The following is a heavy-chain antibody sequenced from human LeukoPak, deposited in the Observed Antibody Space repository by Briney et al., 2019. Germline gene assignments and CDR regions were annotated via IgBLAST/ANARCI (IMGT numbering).Heavy chain of an antibody. CDR3: ARLGSSGSAQYFQD. D-gene: IGHD6-19*01. CDR1: GDPISTYY. J-gene: IGHJ1*01. V-gene: IGHV4-4*07. Sequence: SETLSLTCTVSGDPISTYYWSWIRQPAGKGLEWLGRIYTSGTTNYNSSLESRLTMSVDTSKNQFSLKLSSVTAADTAVYYCARLGSSGSAQYFQDWGQGTLVTVSS. CDR2: IYTSGTT.